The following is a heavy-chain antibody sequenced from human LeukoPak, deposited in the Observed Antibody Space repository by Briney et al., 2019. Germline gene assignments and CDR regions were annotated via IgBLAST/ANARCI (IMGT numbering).Heavy chain of an antibody. CDR3: AKPYYYGSRSYMDY. V-gene: IGHV3-30*18. J-gene: IGHJ4*02. CDR1: GFTFSDYY. D-gene: IGHD3-10*01. CDR2: ISYDGSNT. Sequence: PGGSLRLSCAASGFTFSDYYMSWIRQAPGKGLEWVAVISYDGSNTYYADSVKGRFTISRDNSKNMLYLQMNSLRAEDTAVYYCAKPYYYGSRSYMDYWGQGTLVTVSS.